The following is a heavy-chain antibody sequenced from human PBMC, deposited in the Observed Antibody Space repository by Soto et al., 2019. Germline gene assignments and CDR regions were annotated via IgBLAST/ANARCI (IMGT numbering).Heavy chain of an antibody. CDR3: VMVDNYVTPTPQDV. V-gene: IGHV1-18*01. CDR2: ISPYTGNT. Sequence: QVQLVQSGDEVKKPGASVKVSCKASGYIFVNYGIAWVRQAPGQGLEWMGWISPYTGNTHSATKVQGRLTMTTDTATSTADMDLGSLTSDDTAVYYCVMVDNYVTPTPQDVWGQVTTVTVSS. D-gene: IGHD3-16*01. CDR1: GYIFVNYG. J-gene: IGHJ6*02.